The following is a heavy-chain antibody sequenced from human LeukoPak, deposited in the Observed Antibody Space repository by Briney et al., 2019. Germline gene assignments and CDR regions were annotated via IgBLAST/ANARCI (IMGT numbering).Heavy chain of an antibody. CDR1: GGSISSSSYY. D-gene: IGHD2-15*01. Sequence: SETLSLTCTVSGGSISSSSYYWGWIRQPPGKGLDWIGSIYYSGSTYYNPSLKSRVTISVDTSKNQFSLKLSSVTAADTAVYYCATNYCSGGSCYSEGAFDIWGQGTMVTVSS. J-gene: IGHJ3*02. CDR2: IYYSGST. V-gene: IGHV4-39*01. CDR3: ATNYCSGGSCYSEGAFDI.